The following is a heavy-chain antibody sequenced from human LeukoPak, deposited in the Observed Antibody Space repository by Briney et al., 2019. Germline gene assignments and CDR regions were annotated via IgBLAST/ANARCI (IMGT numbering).Heavy chain of an antibody. J-gene: IGHJ4*02. V-gene: IGHV3-21*01. CDR1: GFTFSSYS. CDR2: ISSSSSYI. CDR3: ASGILTGYYNFDY. Sequence: GGSLRLSCAASGFTFSSYSMNWVRQAPGKGLEWVSFISSSSSYIYYADSVKGRFTISRDNAKNSLYLQMNSLRAEDTAVYYCASGILTGYYNFDYWGQGTLVTVSS. D-gene: IGHD3-9*01.